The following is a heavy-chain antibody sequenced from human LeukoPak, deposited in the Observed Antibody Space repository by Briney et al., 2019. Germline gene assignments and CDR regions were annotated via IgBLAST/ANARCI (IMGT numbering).Heavy chain of an antibody. J-gene: IGHJ4*02. CDR1: GFTVSSNY. D-gene: IGHD2-21*02. Sequence: GGSLRLSCAASGFTVSSNYMSWVRQAPGKGLEWVSVIYSGGSTYYADSVKGRFTISRDNSKNTLYLQMNSLRAEDTAVYYCARDSFYCGGDCSSYWGQGTLVTVSS. CDR2: IYSGGST. V-gene: IGHV3-66*01. CDR3: ARDSFYCGGDCSSY.